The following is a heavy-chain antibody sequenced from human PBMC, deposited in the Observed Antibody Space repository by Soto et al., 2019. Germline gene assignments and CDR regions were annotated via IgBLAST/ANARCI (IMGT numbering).Heavy chain of an antibody. Sequence: PSETLSLTCAVYGGSFSGYYWSWIRQPPGKGLEWIGEINHSGSTNYNPSLKSRVTISVDTSKNQFSLKLSSVTAADTAVYYCARAYTGYCSSTSCRNWFGPWGQGTLVTVSS. J-gene: IGHJ5*02. CDR3: ARAYTGYCSSTSCRNWFGP. CDR1: GGSFSGYY. V-gene: IGHV4-34*01. CDR2: INHSGST. D-gene: IGHD2-2*01.